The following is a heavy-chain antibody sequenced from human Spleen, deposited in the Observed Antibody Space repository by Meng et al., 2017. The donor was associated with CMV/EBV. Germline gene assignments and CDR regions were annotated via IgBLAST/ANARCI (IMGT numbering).Heavy chain of an antibody. V-gene: IGHV3-30*04. Sequence: GGSLRLSCAASGFTFNTYAMHWVRQAPGKGLEWVALMSSDGTNKYFADSVKGRFTVSRDNSNDTLYLQMNSLRPEDTAVYYCARVLAVAATVDYWGQGTLVTVSS. CDR2: MSSDGTNK. J-gene: IGHJ4*02. D-gene: IGHD6-19*01. CDR1: GFTFNTYA. CDR3: ARVLAVAATVDY.